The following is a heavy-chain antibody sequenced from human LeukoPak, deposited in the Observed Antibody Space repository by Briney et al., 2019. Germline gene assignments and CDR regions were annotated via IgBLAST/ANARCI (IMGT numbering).Heavy chain of an antibody. J-gene: IGHJ6*02. D-gene: IGHD5-18*01. CDR1: GFSXXTAEVX. Sequence: ESGPTLVKPTQTLXLTXXXSGFSXXTAEVXXGWIRXPPGEALXWLAVVHWNDDNYYSPSLKSRLTVTKDTSKNQVVLTMTNMDPVDTATYYCVHRHTGSGMDVWGQGTTVTVSS. V-gene: IGHV2-5*01. CDR2: VHWNDDN. CDR3: VHRHTGSGMDV.